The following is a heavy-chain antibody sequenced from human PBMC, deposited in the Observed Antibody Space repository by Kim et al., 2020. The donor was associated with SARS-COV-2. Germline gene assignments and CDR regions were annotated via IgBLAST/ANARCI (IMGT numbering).Heavy chain of an antibody. CDR2: IYYSGST. V-gene: IGHV4-59*08. Sequence: SETLSLTCTVSGGSISSYYWSWIRQPPGKGLEWIGYIYYSGSTNYNPSLKSRVTISVDTSKNQFSLKLSSVTAADTAVYYCARLQQWLGDAFDIWGQGT. D-gene: IGHD6-19*01. J-gene: IGHJ3*02. CDR1: GGSISSYY. CDR3: ARLQQWLGDAFDI.